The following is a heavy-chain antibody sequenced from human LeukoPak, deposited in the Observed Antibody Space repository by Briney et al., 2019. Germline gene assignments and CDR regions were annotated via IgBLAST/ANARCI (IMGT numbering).Heavy chain of an antibody. CDR1: GFTFSDYY. Sequence: GGSLRLPCAASGFTFSDYYMSWIRQAPGKGLEWVSYISSSGSTIYYADSVKGRFTISRDNAKNSLYLQMNSLRAEDTAVYYCARDYDFWSGPNWFDPWGQGTLVTVSS. V-gene: IGHV3-11*04. D-gene: IGHD3-3*01. J-gene: IGHJ5*02. CDR3: ARDYDFWSGPNWFDP. CDR2: ISSSGSTI.